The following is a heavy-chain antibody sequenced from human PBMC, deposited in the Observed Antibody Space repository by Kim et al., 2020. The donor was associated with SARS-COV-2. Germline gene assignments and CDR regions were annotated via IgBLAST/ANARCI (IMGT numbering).Heavy chain of an antibody. CDR3: ARSFPVLRFLEWLSFFDI. CDR1: GYTFTGYC. J-gene: IGHJ3*02. V-gene: IGHV1-46*01. CDR2: INPSGGSA. D-gene: IGHD3-3*01. Sequence: ASVKVSCKASGYTFTGYCIHWVRQAPGQGLEWMGIINPSGGSANYAQKFQGRVTMTRDTSTSTVYMELNSLRSEDTAVYYCARSFPVLRFLEWLSFFDIWGQGTMVTVSS.